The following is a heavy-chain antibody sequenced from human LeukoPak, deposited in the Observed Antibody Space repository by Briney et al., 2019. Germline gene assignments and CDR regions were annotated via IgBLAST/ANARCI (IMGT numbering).Heavy chain of an antibody. CDR3: ARHAPWGYYDSSGFDY. V-gene: IGHV4-59*08. Sequence: SETLSLTCTGSGGSISSYDWSWIRRPPGKGLEWIGYIYYSGSTNYNPSLKSRVTISVDTSKNQFSLKLSSVTAADTAVYYCARHAPWGYYDSSGFDYWGQGTLVTVSS. CDR2: IYYSGST. CDR1: GGSISSYD. D-gene: IGHD3-22*01. J-gene: IGHJ4*02.